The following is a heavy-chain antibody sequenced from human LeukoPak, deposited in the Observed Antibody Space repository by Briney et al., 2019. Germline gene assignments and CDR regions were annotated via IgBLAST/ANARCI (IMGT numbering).Heavy chain of an antibody. V-gene: IGHV4-61*01. Sequence: PSGTLSLTCTVPGDSVSSGNYYLSWIRQPPGKGLDWITYMSPSGTTKYSPSLKSRVTTSVDTSRTQFSLRLSSVTAADTAVYYCARGQDDRSGTFDYWGQGILVTVSS. J-gene: IGHJ4*02. D-gene: IGHD3-22*01. CDR3: ARGQDDRSGTFDY. CDR1: GDSVSSGNYY. CDR2: MSPSGTT.